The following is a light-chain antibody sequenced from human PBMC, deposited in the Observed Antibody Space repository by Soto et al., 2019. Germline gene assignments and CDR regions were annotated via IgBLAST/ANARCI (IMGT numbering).Light chain of an antibody. Sequence: EIVLTQSPGTLSLSPGERATLSCRASQSISSNYLAWYQQTPGQAPRLLIYDASSRAAGIPDRFSGSGSGTDFTLTSSRLEPEDFGVYYCQQYGGSPRTFGQGTKVEIK. CDR1: QSISSNY. CDR3: QQYGGSPRT. CDR2: DAS. J-gene: IGKJ1*01. V-gene: IGKV3-20*01.